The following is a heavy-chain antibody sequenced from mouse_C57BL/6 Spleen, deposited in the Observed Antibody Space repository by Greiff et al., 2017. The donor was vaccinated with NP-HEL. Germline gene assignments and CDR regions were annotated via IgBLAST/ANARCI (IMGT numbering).Heavy chain of an antibody. J-gene: IGHJ1*03. V-gene: IGHV1-80*01. D-gene: IGHD1-1*01. CDR1: GYAFSSYW. Sequence: QVQLQQSGAELVKPGASVKISCKASGYAFSSYWMNWVKQRPGKGLEWIGQIYPGDGDTNSNGKFKGKATLTADKSSSTAYMQLSSLTSEDSAVYFCARDYGSFWYFDVWGTGTTVTVSS. CDR3: ARDYGSFWYFDV. CDR2: IYPGDGDT.